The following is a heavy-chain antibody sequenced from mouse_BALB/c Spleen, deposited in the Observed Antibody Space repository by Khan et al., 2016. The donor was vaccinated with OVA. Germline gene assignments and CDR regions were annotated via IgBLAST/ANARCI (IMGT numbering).Heavy chain of an antibody. CDR1: GYTFTNYG. Sequence: QIQLVQSGPELKKPGETVKISCKASGYTFTNYGMNWVKQSPGKALKWMGWINTYTGEPTYADDFKGRFAFSLETSATTAYLQINNLKTEDTATYFCARPPYFSYTVDYWGQGTSVTVSS. CDR3: ARPPYFSYTVDY. V-gene: IGHV9-3-1*01. D-gene: IGHD2-10*01. CDR2: INTYTGEP. J-gene: IGHJ4*01.